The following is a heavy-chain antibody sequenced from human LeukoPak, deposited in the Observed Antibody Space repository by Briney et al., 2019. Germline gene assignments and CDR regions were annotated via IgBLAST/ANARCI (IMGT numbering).Heavy chain of an antibody. CDR2: IHYTGST. Sequence: SETLSLTCTVSGGSISTSNYYWGWIRQPPGKGLEWIGYIHYTGSTNYNPSLKSRVTISVDTSKNQFSLKLSSVTAADTAVYYCARTQEAGYSSGWYDSYYYYYMDVWGKGTTVTISS. V-gene: IGHV4-61*05. J-gene: IGHJ6*03. CDR1: GGSISTSNYY. D-gene: IGHD6-19*01. CDR3: ARTQEAGYSSGWYDSYYYYYMDV.